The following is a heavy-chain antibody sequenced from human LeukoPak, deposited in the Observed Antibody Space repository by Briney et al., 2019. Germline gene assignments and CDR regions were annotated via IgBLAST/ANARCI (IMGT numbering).Heavy chain of an antibody. D-gene: IGHD1-26*01. CDR3: ARLGGSPWDY. V-gene: IGHV4-39*01. Sequence: PSETLSLTCTVSGGPISSYYWGWIRQPPGKGLEWIGSIYYSGSTYYSPSLKSRVTISVDTSKNQFSLKLSSVTAADTAVYYCARLGGSPWDYWGQGTLVTVSS. CDR1: GGPISSYY. J-gene: IGHJ4*02. CDR2: IYYSGST.